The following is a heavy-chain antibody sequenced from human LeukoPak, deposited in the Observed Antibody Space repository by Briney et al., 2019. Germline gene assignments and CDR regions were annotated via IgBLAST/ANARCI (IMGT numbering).Heavy chain of an antibody. D-gene: IGHD6-19*01. CDR1: GGSLSDYY. CDR2: MDYSGST. Sequence: SETLSLTCPVSGGSLSDYYWTWIRQSPGTGLEWIGYMDYSGSTAYNPSLKSQVTISVDTSKKQFSLELSSVTAADTPIYFCARRKRGSGGPFDYWGQGTLVTVSS. J-gene: IGHJ4*02. V-gene: IGHV4-59*08. CDR3: ARRKRGSGGPFDY.